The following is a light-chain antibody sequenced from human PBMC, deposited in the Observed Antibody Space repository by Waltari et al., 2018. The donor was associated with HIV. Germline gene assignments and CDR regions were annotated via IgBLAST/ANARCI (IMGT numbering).Light chain of an antibody. Sequence: QSALTQPASVSGSPGQSITISCTGTSSDVGGYNFVSWYQQHPGKAPKLIIYEVSNRPSGVSNRFSGSKSGNTASLTISGLQAEDEADYYCSSYGSTTTPLVFGTGTKVTVL. V-gene: IGLV2-14*01. CDR1: SSDVGGYNF. CDR2: EVS. CDR3: SSYGSTTTPLV. J-gene: IGLJ1*01.